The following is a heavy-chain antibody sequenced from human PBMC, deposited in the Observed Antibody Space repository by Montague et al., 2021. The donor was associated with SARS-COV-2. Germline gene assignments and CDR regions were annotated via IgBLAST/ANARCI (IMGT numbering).Heavy chain of an antibody. V-gene: IGHV4-31*03. J-gene: IGHJ4*02. CDR2: IYYSGST. Sequence: TLSLTCTVSGGSISSGGYYWSWIRQHPGKGLEWIGYIYYSGSTYYNPSFKSRVTISVDTSKNQFSLKLSSVTAADTAVYYCARAPRNIFGVVLTFDYWGQGTLVTVSS. D-gene: IGHD3-3*01. CDR1: GGSISSGGYY. CDR3: ARAPRNIFGVVLTFDY.